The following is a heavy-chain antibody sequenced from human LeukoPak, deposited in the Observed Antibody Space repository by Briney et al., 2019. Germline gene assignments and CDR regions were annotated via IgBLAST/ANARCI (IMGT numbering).Heavy chain of an antibody. CDR2: ITSNGGTT. J-gene: IGHJ4*02. Sequence: QPGGSLRLSCAASGFTFSSYSMVWVRQAPGKGLEYVSGITSNGGTTYYGNSVKGSFTISRDNSKDTLYLQMGSLRTEDMAVYYCARGIRWASDYWGQGTPVTVAS. CDR3: ARGIRWASDY. CDR1: GFTFSSYS. V-gene: IGHV3-64*01. D-gene: IGHD4-23*01.